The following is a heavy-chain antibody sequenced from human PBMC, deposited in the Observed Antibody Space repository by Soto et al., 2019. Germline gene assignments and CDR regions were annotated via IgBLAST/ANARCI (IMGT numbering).Heavy chain of an antibody. V-gene: IGHV4-31*03. Sequence: QVQLQESGPGLVKPSQTLSLTCTVSGGSISSGCYYWSWIRQHPGKGLEWLGYIDYSGSTYYNPSLKSRVTISEDTAKNPFSLKLSSVTAAATAVYYCARDRITMVRGAPRWFDPWGHGNLVTVSS. J-gene: IGHJ5*02. CDR3: ARDRITMVRGAPRWFDP. CDR1: GGSISSGCYY. CDR2: IDYSGST. D-gene: IGHD3-10*01.